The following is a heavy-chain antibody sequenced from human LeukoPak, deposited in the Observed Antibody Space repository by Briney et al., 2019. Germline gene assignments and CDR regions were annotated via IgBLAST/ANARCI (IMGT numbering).Heavy chain of an antibody. V-gene: IGHV4-30-2*01. Sequence: SETLSLTCAVYGGSFSGYSWSWIRQPPGKGLEWIGYIYHSGSTYYNPSLKSRVTISVDRSKNQFSLKLSSVTAADTAVYYCARGLYYFDYWGQGTLVTVSS. J-gene: IGHJ4*02. CDR2: IYHSGST. CDR3: ARGLYYFDY. CDR1: GGSFSGYS.